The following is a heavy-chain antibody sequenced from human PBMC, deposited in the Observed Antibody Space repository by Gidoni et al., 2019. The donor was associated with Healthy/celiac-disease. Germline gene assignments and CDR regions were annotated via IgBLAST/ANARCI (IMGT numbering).Heavy chain of an antibody. Sequence: EVQLVESGGGLVKPGASLRLSCAASGFTFSSYSMNWVRQAPGKGLEWVSSISSSSSYIYYADSVKGRFTISRDNAKNSLYLQMNSLRAEDTAVYYCAREFGGNSDAFDIWGQGTMVTVSS. CDR2: ISSSSSYI. CDR3: AREFGGNSDAFDI. V-gene: IGHV3-21*01. CDR1: GFTFSSYS. D-gene: IGHD2-21*02. J-gene: IGHJ3*02.